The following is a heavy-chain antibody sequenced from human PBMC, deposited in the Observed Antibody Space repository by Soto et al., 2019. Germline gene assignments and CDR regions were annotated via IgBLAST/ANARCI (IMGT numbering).Heavy chain of an antibody. V-gene: IGHV5-51*01. D-gene: IGHD3-9*01. CDR3: ARRVTRYDILTGYSYGMDV. J-gene: IGHJ6*02. Sequence: GESLKISCKCSGYSFTSYWIGLVRQMPGKGLEWMGIIYPGDSDTRYSPSFQGQVTILADKSISTAYLQWSSLKASDTAMYYCARRVTRYDILTGYSYGMDVWGQGTTVTVSS. CDR1: GYSFTSYW. CDR2: IYPGDSDT.